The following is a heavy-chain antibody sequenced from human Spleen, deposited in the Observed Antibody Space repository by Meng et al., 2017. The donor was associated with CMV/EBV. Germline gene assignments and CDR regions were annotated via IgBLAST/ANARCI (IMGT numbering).Heavy chain of an antibody. CDR3: ARRGMMTTRGYWFDP. Sequence: KVSCKASGYRFTNYWIGWVRQMPGKGLEWMGITYPGDSDTRYSPSFQGQVTISADKSIRTAYLQWSSLKASDTAIYYCARRGMMTTRGYWFDPWGQGTLVTVSS. J-gene: IGHJ5*02. CDR2: TYPGDSDT. V-gene: IGHV5-51*01. CDR1: GYRFTNYW. D-gene: IGHD4-17*01.